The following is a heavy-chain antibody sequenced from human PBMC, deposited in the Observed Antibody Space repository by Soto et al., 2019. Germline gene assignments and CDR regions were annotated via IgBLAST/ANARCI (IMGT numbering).Heavy chain of an antibody. D-gene: IGHD1-20*01. J-gene: IGHJ4*02. CDR2: IYSDGSGGST. Sequence: EVQLVESRGGLVQSGGSLRLSCAASGFTVSVNYMSWVRQAPGKGLEWVSVIYSDGSGGSTYYADTVKGRFTISRDNSKNTLYLQMNTLRAEDTAVYYCARDRARVVYDYWGQGTLVTVSS. CDR3: ARDRARVVYDY. CDR1: GFTVSVNY. V-gene: IGHV3-66*01.